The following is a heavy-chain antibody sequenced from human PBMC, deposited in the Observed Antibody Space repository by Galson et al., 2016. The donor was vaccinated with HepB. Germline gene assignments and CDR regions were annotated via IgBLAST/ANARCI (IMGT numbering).Heavy chain of an antibody. Sequence: TLSLTCSVSGGSVYSHDYYWTWIRQPPGKGLEWIGYIYYSGTTYYNPSLKSRIAMSIDTSKEQISLTMTSVTAADTAVYYCARLYVGWGHYRFDSWGQGSLLIVSS. V-gene: IGHV4-30-4*01. CDR2: IYYSGTT. CDR1: GGSVYSHDYY. D-gene: IGHD3-16*02. J-gene: IGHJ4*02. CDR3: ARLYVGWGHYRFDS.